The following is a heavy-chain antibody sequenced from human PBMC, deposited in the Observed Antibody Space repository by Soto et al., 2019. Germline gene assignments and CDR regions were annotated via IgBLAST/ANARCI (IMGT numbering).Heavy chain of an antibody. D-gene: IGHD3-22*01. CDR3: ARFTPDYYDSSGYWGAMDV. J-gene: IGHJ6*02. Sequence: ESGGGLVNPGGSLRLSCAASGFTFSDYYMNWIRQGPGKGLEWVSYISTRSSTIHYADSVKGRFTISRDNAKNSLYLQMNSLRAEYTAVYYCARFTPDYYDSSGYWGAMDVWGQGTTVTVSS. V-gene: IGHV3-11*01. CDR2: ISTRSSTI. CDR1: GFTFSDYY.